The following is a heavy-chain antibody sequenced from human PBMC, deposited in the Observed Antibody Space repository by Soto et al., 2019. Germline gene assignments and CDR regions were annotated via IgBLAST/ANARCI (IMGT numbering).Heavy chain of an antibody. CDR1: GSTFSSYA. V-gene: IGHV3-23*01. J-gene: IGHJ4*02. D-gene: IGHD2-2*01. CDR2: ISGSGGST. CDR3: AKILVPAAMTGFDY. Sequence: GGSLRLSCAASGSTFSSYAMSWVRQAPGKGLEWVSAISGSGGSTYYADSVKDRFTISRDNSKTTLYLQMNNLRAEDTAVYYCAKILVPAAMTGFDYWGQGTLVTVSS.